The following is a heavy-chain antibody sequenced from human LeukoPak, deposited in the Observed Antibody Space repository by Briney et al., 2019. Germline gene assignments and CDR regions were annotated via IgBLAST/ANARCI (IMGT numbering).Heavy chain of an antibody. CDR3: AAVVRSGSPFDY. CDR2: INGDGGST. V-gene: IGHV3-74*01. Sequence: GGSLRLSCAASGFTFSSYWVHWVRQAPGKGLVWVSRINGDGGSTSYADSVKGRFTISRDNAKNTLYLQMTSLRVEDTAVYYCAAVVRSGSPFDYWGQGTLVTVSS. D-gene: IGHD6-25*01. CDR1: GFTFSSYW. J-gene: IGHJ4*02.